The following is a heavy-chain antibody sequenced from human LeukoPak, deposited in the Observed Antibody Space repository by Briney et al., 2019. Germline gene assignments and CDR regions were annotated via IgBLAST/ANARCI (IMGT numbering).Heavy chain of an antibody. D-gene: IGHD2/OR15-2a*01. CDR1: PYYFINFW. CDR2: IYPADSDT. J-gene: IGHJ1*01. CDR3: ARGINDEYFQS. Sequence: GESLRISCKDSPYYFINFWIGWVRQMPGKGLEWMGIIYPADSDTRYNPSFQGHVTISADRSASTAYLQWHSLKASDTAIYYCARGINDEYFQSWGQGTLVTVSS. V-gene: IGHV5-51*01.